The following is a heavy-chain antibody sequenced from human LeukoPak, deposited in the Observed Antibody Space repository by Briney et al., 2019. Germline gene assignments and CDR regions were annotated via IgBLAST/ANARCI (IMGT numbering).Heavy chain of an antibody. D-gene: IGHD1-1*01. CDR1: GFTFSSLA. J-gene: IGHJ4*02. V-gene: IGHV3-23*01. CDR3: AKGQELDDGVFDS. Sequence: GGSLRLSCAASGFTFSSLAMTWVRQAPGKGLEWVSTIRSNGDTTYNADSVKGRFTISRDNSKNTLYLELNSLRVEDTATFYCAKGQELDDGVFDSWGQGTMVTVSS. CDR2: IRSNGDTT.